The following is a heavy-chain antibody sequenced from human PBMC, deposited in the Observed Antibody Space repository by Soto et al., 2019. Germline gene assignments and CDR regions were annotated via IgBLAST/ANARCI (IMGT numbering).Heavy chain of an antibody. CDR3: AVTRLYDNFDYHRDAFNF. V-gene: IGHV3-23*01. CDR2: VSGRGADK. J-gene: IGHJ3*01. CDR1: GFTFSSYT. D-gene: IGHD3-16*01. Sequence: EMDMLESGGGLVQPGGFLKLSCAASGFTFSSYTMNWVRQAPGKGLEWVSGVSGRGADKFYADSVKGRFTISRDNSINLLFLQMNDLRAEDTAMYLCAVTRLYDNFDYHRDAFNFWGQGTMVTVSS.